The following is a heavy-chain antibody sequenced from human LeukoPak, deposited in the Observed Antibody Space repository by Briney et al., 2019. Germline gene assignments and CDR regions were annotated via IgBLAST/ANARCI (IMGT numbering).Heavy chain of an antibody. Sequence: PGGSLRLSCAASGFTFSNYAMSWVRQAPGKGMEWVSAISGGSGTTYFADSVRGRFTISRDNSKNTLYLQMNSLRAEDKAVYYCAKVPEGGYDLYYFDYWGQGALVTVSS. J-gene: IGHJ4*02. D-gene: IGHD5-12*01. CDR1: GFTFSNYA. V-gene: IGHV3-23*01. CDR2: ISGGSGTT. CDR3: AKVPEGGYDLYYFDY.